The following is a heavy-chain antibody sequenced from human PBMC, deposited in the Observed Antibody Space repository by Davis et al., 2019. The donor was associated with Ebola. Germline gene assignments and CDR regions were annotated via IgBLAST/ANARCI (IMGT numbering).Heavy chain of an antibody. Sequence: GESLKISCKGSGYSFTSYWIGWVRQMPGKGLEWMGIIYPGDSDTRYSPSFQGQVTISADKSISTAYLQWSSLKASDTAMYYCARVVVAATALGYYYYYMDVWGKGTTVTVSS. CDR3: ARVVVAATALGYYYYYMDV. D-gene: IGHD2-15*01. J-gene: IGHJ6*03. V-gene: IGHV5-51*01. CDR2: IYPGDSDT. CDR1: GYSFTSYW.